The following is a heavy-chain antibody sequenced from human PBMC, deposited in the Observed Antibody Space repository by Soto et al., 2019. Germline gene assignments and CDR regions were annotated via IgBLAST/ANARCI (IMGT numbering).Heavy chain of an antibody. Sequence: EVQLLESGGGLVQPGGSLRLSCAASGFTFSSNAMSWVLQAPGKGLECVSAISGSGGSTYSADSVKGRFTISRDNCKNTLYRPMNSRRAEDTAVYYCAKEATRRGGWFDPWGQGTLVTVSS. CDR3: AKEATRRGGWFDP. CDR1: GFTFSSNA. J-gene: IGHJ5*02. D-gene: IGHD2-15*01. CDR2: ISGSGGST. V-gene: IGHV3-23*01.